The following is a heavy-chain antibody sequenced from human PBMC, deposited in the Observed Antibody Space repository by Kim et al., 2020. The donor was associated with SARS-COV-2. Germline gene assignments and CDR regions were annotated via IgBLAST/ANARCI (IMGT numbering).Heavy chain of an antibody. CDR3: ARGHFGLDV. Sequence: GGSLRISCVASGINFRNNWMSWVRQPLGKGLEWVAHMREDGSGIDYADSVKGRFTIFRDNAQNSLYLQMNSLRVDDTAVYYCARGHFGLDVWGQGTTVTV. V-gene: IGHV3-7*05. CDR1: GINFRNNW. J-gene: IGHJ6*02. CDR2: MREDGSGI.